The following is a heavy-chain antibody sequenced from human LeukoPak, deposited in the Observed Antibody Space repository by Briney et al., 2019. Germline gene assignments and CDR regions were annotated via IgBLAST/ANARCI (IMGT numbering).Heavy chain of an antibody. J-gene: IGHJ5*02. CDR3: ARDPIGDIAGVLPLGWFDP. D-gene: IGHD2-2*01. CDR2: FDPEDGET. CDR1: GYTLTELS. V-gene: IGHV1-24*01. Sequence: ASVKVSCKVSGYTLTELSMHWVRQAPGKGLEWMGGFDPEDGETIYAQKFQGRVTMTEDTSTDTAYMELSSLRSEDTAVYYCARDPIGDIAGVLPLGWFDPWGQGTLVTVSS.